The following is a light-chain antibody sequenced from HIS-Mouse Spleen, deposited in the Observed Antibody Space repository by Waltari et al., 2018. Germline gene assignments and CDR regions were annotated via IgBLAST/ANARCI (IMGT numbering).Light chain of an antibody. CDR3: MQALQTPFT. V-gene: IGKV2-28*01. J-gene: IGKJ3*01. CDR2: LGS. CDR1: QSLLHSNGYNY. Sequence: IVMTQSPLSLPVTPGEPASTSCRSSQSLLHSNGYNYLDCYLQKPGQSPQLLIYLGSNRASGVPDRFSGSGSGTDFTLKISRVEAEDVGVYYCMQALQTPFTFGPGTKVDIK.